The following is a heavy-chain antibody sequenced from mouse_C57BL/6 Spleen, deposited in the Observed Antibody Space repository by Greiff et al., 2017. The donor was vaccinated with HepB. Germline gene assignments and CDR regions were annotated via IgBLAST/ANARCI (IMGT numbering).Heavy chain of an antibody. Sequence: EVKLVESGGDLVKPGGSLKLSCAASGFTFSSYGMSWVRQTPDKRQEWVATISSGGSYTYYPDSVKGRFTISRDNAKNTLYLQMSSLKSEDTAMYYCARPHFDYWGQGTTLTVSS. CDR2: ISSGGSYT. J-gene: IGHJ2*01. CDR3: ARPHFDY. CDR1: GFTFSSYG. V-gene: IGHV5-6*01.